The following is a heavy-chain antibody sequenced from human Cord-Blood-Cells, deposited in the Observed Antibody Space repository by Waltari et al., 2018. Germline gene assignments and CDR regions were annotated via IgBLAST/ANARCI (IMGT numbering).Heavy chain of an antibody. CDR2: IYYSGST. V-gene: IGHV4-39*01. Sequence: QLQLQESGPGLVKPSETLSLTCTVSGGSISSSSYYWVWIRQPPGKGLEWIGSIYYSGSTYYNPSLKSRVTISVDTSKNQFSLKLSSVTAADTAVYYCARLRWFGELLYWYFDLWGRGTLVTVSS. J-gene: IGHJ2*01. CDR1: GGSISSSSYY. CDR3: ARLRWFGELLYWYFDL. D-gene: IGHD3-10*01.